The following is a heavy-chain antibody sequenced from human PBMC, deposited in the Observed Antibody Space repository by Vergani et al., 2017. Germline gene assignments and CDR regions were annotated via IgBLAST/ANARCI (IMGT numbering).Heavy chain of an antibody. CDR2: IIPIFGTA. V-gene: IGHV1-69*06. Sequence: LVQSGAEVQPPWSSVQVSCKASGVPFSSYALSWVRQAPGQGLEWMGGIIPIFGTANYAPKFQGRGTITADKSTSTAYRERSSLRSEDTAGDDGASIPNSEGDGGNGGDNWGQGTLVTVSS. J-gene: IGHJ4*02. CDR1: GVPFSSYA. CDR3: ASIPNSEGDGGNGGDN. D-gene: IGHD1-1*01.